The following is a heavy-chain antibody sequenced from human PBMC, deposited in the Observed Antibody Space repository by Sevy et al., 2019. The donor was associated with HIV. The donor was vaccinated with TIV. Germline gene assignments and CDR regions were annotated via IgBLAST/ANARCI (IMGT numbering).Heavy chain of an antibody. CDR1: GFTFSGSV. CDR3: ATPTMTSLDYFDY. CDR2: IRSKADSYAT. Sequence: GGSLRLSCAASGFTFSGSVIYWVHQPSGKGLEWVGRIRSKADSYATAYAASVKGRFTISRDDSKNTAFLQMNVLKTEDTAVYYCATPTMTSLDYFDYWGQGTLVTVSS. J-gene: IGHJ4*02. D-gene: IGHD2-2*01. V-gene: IGHV3-73*01.